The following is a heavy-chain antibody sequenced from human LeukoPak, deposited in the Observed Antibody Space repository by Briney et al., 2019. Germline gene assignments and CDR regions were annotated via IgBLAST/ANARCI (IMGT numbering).Heavy chain of an antibody. V-gene: IGHV3-43D*04. J-gene: IGHJ4*02. CDR1: GFTFDDYA. D-gene: IGHD1-1*01. Sequence: QPGGSLRLSCAASGFTFDDYAMHWVRQAPGKGLEWVSLISWDGGSTYYADSVKGRFTISRDNSKNSLYLQMNSLRAEDTALYYCAKGKNSQLSYFDYWGQGTLVTVSS. CDR2: ISWDGGST. CDR3: AKGKNSQLSYFDY.